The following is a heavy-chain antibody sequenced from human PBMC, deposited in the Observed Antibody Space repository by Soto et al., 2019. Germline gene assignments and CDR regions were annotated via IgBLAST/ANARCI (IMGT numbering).Heavy chain of an antibody. CDR1: GFTLSTYW. CDR2: INNDGSST. J-gene: IGHJ4*02. CDR3: ARVDRSSSWYVDY. V-gene: IGHV3-74*01. D-gene: IGHD6-13*01. Sequence: EVQLVESGGDLVQPGGSLRLSCAASGFTLSTYWMHWVRQAPGKGLVWVSRINNDGSSTSYGDSVKGRFTISRDTAKNTLYLQINSLRVEDTAVYYCARVDRSSSWYVDYWGRGTLVTVSS.